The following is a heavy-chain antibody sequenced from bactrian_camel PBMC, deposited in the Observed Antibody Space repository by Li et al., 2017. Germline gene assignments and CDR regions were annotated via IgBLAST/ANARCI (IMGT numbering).Heavy chain of an antibody. CDR2: IYSSSHNT. V-gene: IGHV3S40*01. Sequence: VQLVESGGGLVQPGGSLTLSCAASGFTFSVSDMSWVRQVPGKGLERVSTIYSSSHNTYYADSVKGRFTISRDNAKNTLYLQLNNLTPEDTAKYYCASYLVPRDTWGRGTQVTVS. CDR3: ASYLVPRDT. J-gene: IGHJ4*01. CDR1: GFTFSVSD.